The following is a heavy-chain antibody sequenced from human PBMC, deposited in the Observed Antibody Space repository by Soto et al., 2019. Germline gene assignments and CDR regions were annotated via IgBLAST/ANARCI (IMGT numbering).Heavy chain of an antibody. V-gene: IGHV1-46*01. D-gene: IGHD4-4*01. Sequence: QVQLVQSGAEVQKPGASVKVSCKASGYTVTSYYMHWVRQAPGQGLEWMGIINPRGGSTSYAQKVQGRVTLTRDTSTSTGYMELSSLRSENTAVYCCAVTVTPIGMYVCGQVTTVTVSS. CDR1: GYTVTSYY. CDR3: AVTVTPIGMYV. CDR2: INPRGGST. J-gene: IGHJ6*02.